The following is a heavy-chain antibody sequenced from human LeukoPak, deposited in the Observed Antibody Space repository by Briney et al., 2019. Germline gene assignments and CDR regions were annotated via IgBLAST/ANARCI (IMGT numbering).Heavy chain of an antibody. CDR3: AKDWYYYGSGRGYFDY. CDR1: GFTFSSYT. V-gene: IGHV3-48*01. CDR2: ISSSISTI. Sequence: PGGSLRLSCAASGFTFSSYTMNWVRQAPGKGLQWVSYISSSISTIYYADSVKGRFTISRDNAKNSLYLQMNSLRAEDTAVYYCAKDWYYYGSGRGYFDYWGQGTLVTVSS. J-gene: IGHJ4*02. D-gene: IGHD3-10*01.